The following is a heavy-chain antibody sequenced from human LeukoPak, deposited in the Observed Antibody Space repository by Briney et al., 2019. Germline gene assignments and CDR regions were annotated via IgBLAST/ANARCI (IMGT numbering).Heavy chain of an antibody. D-gene: IGHD3-9*01. V-gene: IGHV4-61*02. CDR1: GDSIYSGNYY. CDR2: IYSSGTT. J-gene: IGHJ4*02. Sequence: SETLSLTCTVSGDSIYSGNYYWSWIRQPAGKGLEWIGRIYSSGTTIYSPSLKSRVTISVDTSKNQFSLKMSSVTAADTAIYYCARVDSYYDILTGFQGGYSDHWGQGTLVTVSS. CDR3: ARVDSYYDILTGFQGGYSDH.